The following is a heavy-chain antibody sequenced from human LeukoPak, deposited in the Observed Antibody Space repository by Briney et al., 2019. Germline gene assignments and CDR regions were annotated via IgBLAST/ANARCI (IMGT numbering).Heavy chain of an antibody. CDR2: INPNSGGT. J-gene: IGHJ3*02. CDR3: ARDPPIGGADVFDI. V-gene: IGHV1-2*02. D-gene: IGHD3-10*01. Sequence: ASVKVSCKAAGYTFTGYYMHWVRQAPGQGLEWMGWINPNSGGTNYAQKFQGRVTMTRDTSISTAYMELSRLTSDDTAVHYCARDPPIGGADVFDIWGQGTMVTVSS. CDR1: GYTFTGYY.